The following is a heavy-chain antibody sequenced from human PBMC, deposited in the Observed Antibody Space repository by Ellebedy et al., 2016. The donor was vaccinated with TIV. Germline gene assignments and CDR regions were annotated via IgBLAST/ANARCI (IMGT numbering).Heavy chain of an antibody. V-gene: IGHV1-2*02. Sequence: AASVKVSCKASGYTFTGYYMHWVRQAPGQGLEWMGWINPNSGGTNYAQKLQGRVTMTRDTSTSTVYMELSSLRSEDTAVYYCARVMEMATTTYGMDVWGQGTTVTVSS. J-gene: IGHJ6*02. CDR1: GYTFTGYY. D-gene: IGHD5-24*01. CDR2: INPNSGGT. CDR3: ARVMEMATTTYGMDV.